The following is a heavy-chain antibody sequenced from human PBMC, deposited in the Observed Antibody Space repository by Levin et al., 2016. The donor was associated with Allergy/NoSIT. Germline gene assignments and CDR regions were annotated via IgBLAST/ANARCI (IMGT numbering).Heavy chain of an antibody. Sequence: GESLKISCAASGFTFSSYAMTWVRQAPGKGLEWVSSITSSGGNTYYADSVKGRFTISRDNSKNTLCLQMNSLRAEDTAVYYCGIYSNTWYDYWGQGTLVTVSS. CDR1: GFTFSSYA. J-gene: IGHJ4*02. CDR2: ITSSGGNT. D-gene: IGHD6-13*01. V-gene: IGHV3-23*01. CDR3: GIYSNTWYDY.